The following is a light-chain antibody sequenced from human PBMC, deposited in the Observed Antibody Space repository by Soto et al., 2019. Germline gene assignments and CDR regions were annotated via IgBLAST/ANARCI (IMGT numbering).Light chain of an antibody. Sequence: PGERVTLSCRASQSVSSSYLAWYQQQPGQAPRVLIYGASSRAAGIPDRFSGSGSGTAFTLTISRLEAEDSAVYYCQQYGSSPLTFGGGTTGDIK. CDR1: QSVSSSY. CDR3: QQYGSSPLT. CDR2: GAS. V-gene: IGKV3-20*01. J-gene: IGKJ4*01.